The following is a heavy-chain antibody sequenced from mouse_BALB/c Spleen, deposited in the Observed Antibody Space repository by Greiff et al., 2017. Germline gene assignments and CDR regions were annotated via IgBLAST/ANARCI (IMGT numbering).Heavy chain of an antibody. Sequence: EVKLQESGAELVKPGASVKLSCTASGFNIKDTYMHWVKQRPEQGLEWIGRIDPANGNTKYDPKFQGKATITADTSSNTAYLQLSSLTSEDTAVYYCASPLYGNYGPYAMDYWGQGTSVTVSS. CDR1: GFNIKDTY. D-gene: IGHD2-10*02. V-gene: IGHV14-3*02. CDR2: IDPANGNT. J-gene: IGHJ4*01. CDR3: ASPLYGNYGPYAMDY.